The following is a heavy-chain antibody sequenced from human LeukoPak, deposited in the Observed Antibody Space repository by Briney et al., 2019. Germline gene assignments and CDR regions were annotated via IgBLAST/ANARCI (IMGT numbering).Heavy chain of an antibody. CDR1: GFTFSSYG. V-gene: IGHV3-74*01. J-gene: IGHJ4*02. CDR3: ARVRDPVGAIDY. D-gene: IGHD1-26*01. CDR2: INTDGSST. Sequence: GGSLRLSCAASGFTFSSYGMHWVRQAPGKGLVWVSRINTDGSSTSYADSVKGRFTISRDNAKNTLYLQMNSLRAEDTAVYYCARVRDPVGAIDYWGQGTLVTVSS.